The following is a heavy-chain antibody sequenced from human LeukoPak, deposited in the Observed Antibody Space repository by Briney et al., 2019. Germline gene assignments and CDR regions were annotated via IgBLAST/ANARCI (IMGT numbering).Heavy chain of an antibody. CDR2: VSYSGST. V-gene: IGHV4-59*01. Sequence: SETLSLTCTVSSGSINGYYWSWIRQPPGLGLEWIGYVSYSGSTNYNPSLQSRVTISVDTSKNQFSLKLSSVTAADTAVYYCARVLYDSSGYNFDYWGQGTLVTVSS. D-gene: IGHD3-22*01. CDR1: SGSINGYY. CDR3: ARVLYDSSGYNFDY. J-gene: IGHJ4*02.